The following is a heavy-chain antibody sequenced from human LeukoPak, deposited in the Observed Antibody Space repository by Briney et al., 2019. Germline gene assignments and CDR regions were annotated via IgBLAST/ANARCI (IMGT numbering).Heavy chain of an antibody. CDR1: GYTFTSYY. Sequence: ASVKVSCKASGYTFTSYYMHCVRQAPGQGLEWMGLINPSGGSTSYAQKFQGRVTMTRDTSTSTAYMELSSLRSEDTAVYYCARERSERDYGDPDAFDIWGQGTMVTVSS. CDR3: ARERSERDYGDPDAFDI. D-gene: IGHD4-17*01. V-gene: IGHV1-46*01. J-gene: IGHJ3*02. CDR2: INPSGGST.